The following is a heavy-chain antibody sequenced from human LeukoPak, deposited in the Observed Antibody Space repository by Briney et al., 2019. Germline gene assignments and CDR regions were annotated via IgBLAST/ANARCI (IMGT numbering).Heavy chain of an antibody. CDR3: ARHLSSGSSWYNDY. Sequence: PSETLSLTCTVYGCSISGSSYYWGWIPQPPGKWLDWFGSIYYSGSTYYHPSLKSRVTISVDTSKNQFSLKLSSVTAAETAVYYCARHLSSGSSWYNDYWGQGTLVTVSS. D-gene: IGHD6-13*01. CDR2: IYYSGST. V-gene: IGHV4-39*01. J-gene: IGHJ4*02. CDR1: GCSISGSSYY.